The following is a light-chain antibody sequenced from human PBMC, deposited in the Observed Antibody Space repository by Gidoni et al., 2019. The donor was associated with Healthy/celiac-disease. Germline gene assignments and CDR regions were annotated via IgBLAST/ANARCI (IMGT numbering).Light chain of an antibody. CDR2: SNN. J-gene: IGLJ3*02. Sequence: QSVLTQPPSASGTPGQRVTISCSGTSSNIGSNTVNWYQQLPGTAPKLRIYSNNQRPSGVPDRCSGSKSGTSASLAISGLQSEDEADYYCAAWDDSLNGRVFGGGTKLTVL. V-gene: IGLV1-44*01. CDR1: SSNIGSNT. CDR3: AAWDDSLNGRV.